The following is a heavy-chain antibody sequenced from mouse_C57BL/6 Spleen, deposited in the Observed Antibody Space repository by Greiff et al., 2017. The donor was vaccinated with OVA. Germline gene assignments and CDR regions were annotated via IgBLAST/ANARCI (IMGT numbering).Heavy chain of an antibody. D-gene: IGHD1-1*01. CDR3: ARGEGGSSPSWYFDG. CDR2: INPSSGYT. V-gene: IGHV1-4*01. Sequence: VKLVESGAELARPGASVKMSCKASGYTFTSYTMHWVQQRPGQGLEWIGYINPSSGYTKYNQKFKDKATLTADKSSSTAYMQLSSLTSEDSAVYYCARGEGGSSPSWYFDGGGTVTTVTVSS. J-gene: IGHJ1*03. CDR1: GYTFTSYT.